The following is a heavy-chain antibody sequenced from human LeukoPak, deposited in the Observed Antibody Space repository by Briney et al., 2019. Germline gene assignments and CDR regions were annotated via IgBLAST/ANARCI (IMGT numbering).Heavy chain of an antibody. CDR2: ISGSGGST. CDR1: GFTFSDYA. Sequence: GGSLRLSCAASGFTFSDYAMSWVRQALGKGLKWVSVISGSGGSTYNVDPVKGRFTISRDNSKNTLYLQMNSLRAEDTAVYYCAKSVEYEVTANPYFDYWGQGILVTVSS. J-gene: IGHJ4*02. CDR3: AKSVEYEVTANPYFDY. V-gene: IGHV3-23*01. D-gene: IGHD2-21*02.